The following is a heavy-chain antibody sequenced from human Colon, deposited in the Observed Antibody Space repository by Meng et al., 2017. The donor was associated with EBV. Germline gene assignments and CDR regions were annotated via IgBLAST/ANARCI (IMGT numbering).Heavy chain of an antibody. CDR2: INHSGRP. CDR1: VGVSDVYH. CDR3: ARGPGGSYYLYYFDY. Sequence: VGVSDVYHCNRTDHHPETGLDWIREINHSGRPNYHQYLKRRVTISVDTSKKQFSLKLSSLTAADTAVYYCARGPGGSYYLYYFDYWGQGTLVTVSS. D-gene: IGHD1-26*01. J-gene: IGHJ4*02. V-gene: IGHV4-34*01.